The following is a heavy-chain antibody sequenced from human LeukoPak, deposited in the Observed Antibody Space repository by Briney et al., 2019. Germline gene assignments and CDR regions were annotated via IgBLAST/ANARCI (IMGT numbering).Heavy chain of an antibody. D-gene: IGHD6-13*01. CDR1: GYSISSGYY. J-gene: IGHJ4*02. V-gene: IGHV4-38-2*02. Sequence: SETLSLTCTVSGYSISSGYYWGWIRQPPGKGLEWIGSMYYSGSTYYNPSLKSRVSISGDTSKNQFSLKWTSVTAADTAMYYCARWRGDAGTGGADNWGQGTLVTVSS. CDR3: ARWRGDAGTGGADN. CDR2: MYYSGST.